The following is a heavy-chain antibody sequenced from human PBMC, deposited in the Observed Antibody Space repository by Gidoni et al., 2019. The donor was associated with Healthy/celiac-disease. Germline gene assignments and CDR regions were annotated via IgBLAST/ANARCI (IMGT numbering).Heavy chain of an antibody. V-gene: IGHV4-34*01. CDR3: ARGRRTGSYYYGMDV. CDR1: GGAVSGYY. D-gene: IGHD1-1*01. CDR2: INHSGST. Sequence: QVQLQQWGAGRLKPSETLSRACAVYGGAVSGYYWSWIRQPPGKGLEWIGEINHSGSTNYNPSLKSRVPISVDTSKNQFSLKLSSVTAADTAVYYCARGRRTGSYYYGMDVWGQGTTVTVSS. J-gene: IGHJ6*02.